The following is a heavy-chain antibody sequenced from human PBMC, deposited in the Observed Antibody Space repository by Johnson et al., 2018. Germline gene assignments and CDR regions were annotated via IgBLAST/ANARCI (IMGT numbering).Heavy chain of an antibody. CDR1: GFTVSSNY. Sequence: VQLVESGGGLIQPGGSXRLSCAVSGFTVSSNYMSWVRQAPGKGLEWVSVIYSGGSTYYADSVKGRFTIARDISANTLYLQMNSRGSDATAVYYCARGSRLTSSGWYSWFDPRGQGTQVTVSS. D-gene: IGHD6-19*01. CDR3: ARGSRLTSSGWYSWFDP. CDR2: IYSGGST. V-gene: IGHV3-53*01. J-gene: IGHJ5*02.